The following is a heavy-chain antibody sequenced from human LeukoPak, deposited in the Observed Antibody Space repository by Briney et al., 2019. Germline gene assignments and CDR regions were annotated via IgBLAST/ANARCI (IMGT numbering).Heavy chain of an antibody. J-gene: IGHJ4*02. Sequence: PSETLSLTCTVSGGSISSYYWSWIRQPPGKGLEWIGYIYYSGSTNYNPSLKSRVTISVDTSKNQFSLKLSSVTAAGTAVYYCARHLGQAVTTVDYWGQGTLVTVSS. V-gene: IGHV4-59*01. CDR3: ARHLGQAVTTVDY. D-gene: IGHD4-17*01. CDR1: GGSISSYY. CDR2: IYYSGST.